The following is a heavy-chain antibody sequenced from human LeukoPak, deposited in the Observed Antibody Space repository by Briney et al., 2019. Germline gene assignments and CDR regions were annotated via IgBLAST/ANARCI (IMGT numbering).Heavy chain of an antibody. CDR3: ARGDMFHYDSSGLDY. J-gene: IGHJ4*02. CDR2: IYYSGST. V-gene: IGHV4-30-4*01. D-gene: IGHD3-22*01. CDR1: GGSISSGDYY. Sequence: SETLSLTCTVSGGSISSGDYYWSWIRQPPGKGLEWIGYIYYSGSTYYNPSLKSRVTISVDTSRNQFSLKLSSVTAADTAVYYCARGDMFHYDSSGLDYWGQGTLVTVSS.